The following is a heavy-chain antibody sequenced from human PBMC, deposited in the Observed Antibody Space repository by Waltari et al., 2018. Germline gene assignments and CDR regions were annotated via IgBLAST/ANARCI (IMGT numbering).Heavy chain of an antibody. CDR2: IFHSGST. CDR3: AREGVPSTTTTRGGFYMDV. D-gene: IGHD4-17*01. Sequence: QVQLQESGPGLVKASETLSLTCTVSGDSIRSAYYWGWIRQPPGKGLEWIGSIFHSGSTFYNPSPKSRVTISVDTSKNRFSLKLDSVTAADTAVYYCAREGVPSTTTTRGGFYMDVWGKGTTVTVSS. V-gene: IGHV4-38-2*02. J-gene: IGHJ6*03. CDR1: GDSIRSAYY.